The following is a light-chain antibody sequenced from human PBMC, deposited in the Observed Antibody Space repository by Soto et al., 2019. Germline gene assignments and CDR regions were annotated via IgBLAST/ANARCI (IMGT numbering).Light chain of an antibody. CDR1: QDIGTF. CDR2: AAS. CDR3: QQSYSTPQIT. J-gene: IGKJ3*01. V-gene: IGKV1-39*01. Sequence: DFQMTQSPSSLSASVGDTVTITCRASQDIGTFLNWYQQKPGKAPKLLIYAASDLLSGVSSRFSGSGSGTDFTLTNSSLQPEDFATYYCQQSYSTPQITFGPGTKVDMK.